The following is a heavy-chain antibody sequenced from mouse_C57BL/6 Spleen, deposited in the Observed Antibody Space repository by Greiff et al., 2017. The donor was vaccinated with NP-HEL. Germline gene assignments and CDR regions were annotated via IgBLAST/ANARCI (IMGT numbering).Heavy chain of an antibody. CDR2: ISNLAYSI. D-gene: IGHD2-2*01. J-gene: IGHJ4*01. CDR1: GFTFSDYG. CDR3: ATSTMVRGYAMDY. Sequence: EVQGVESGGGLVQPGGSLKLSCAASGFTFSDYGMAWVRQAPRKGPEWVAFISNLAYSIYYADTVTGRFTISRENAKNTLYLEMSSLRSEDTAMYYCATSTMVRGYAMDYWGQGTSVTVSS. V-gene: IGHV5-15*01.